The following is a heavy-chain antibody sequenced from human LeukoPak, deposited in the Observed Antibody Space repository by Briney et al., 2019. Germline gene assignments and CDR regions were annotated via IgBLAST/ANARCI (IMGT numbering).Heavy chain of an antibody. CDR1: GGLVSSSSYY. D-gene: IGHD3-10*01. J-gene: IGHJ3*02. CDR3: ARSDGYGLVGI. CDR2: IYYSGSP. Sequence: SETLSLTCTVSGGLVSSSSYYWGWIRQPPGKGLEWIGSIYYSGSPYYNPSLKSRVTISVDTSKNQFSLKLSSVTAADTAVYYCARSDGYGLVGIWGQGTMVTVSS. V-gene: IGHV4-39*07.